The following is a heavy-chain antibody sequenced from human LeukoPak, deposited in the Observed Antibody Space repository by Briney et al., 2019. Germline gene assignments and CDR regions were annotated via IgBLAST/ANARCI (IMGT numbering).Heavy chain of an antibody. V-gene: IGHV4-61*02. J-gene: IGHJ6*03. CDR2: IYTSGST. CDR1: GGSISGSSLY. Sequence: SETLSLTCTVSGGSISGSSLYWSWIRQPAGKGLEWIGRIYTSGSTNYNPSLKSRVTMSVDTSKNQFSLKLSSVTAADTAVYYCAGQNFYYYYMDVWGKGTTVTISS. CDR3: AGQNFYYYYMDV.